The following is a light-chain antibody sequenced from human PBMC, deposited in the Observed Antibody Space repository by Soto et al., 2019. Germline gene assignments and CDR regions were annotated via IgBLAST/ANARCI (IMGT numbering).Light chain of an antibody. CDR3: QSYDSSLSGSV. Sequence: QLVLTQPPSVSGAPGQRVTISCTGSSSNIGAGYDVHWYQQLPGTAPKLLIYGNSNRPSGVPDRFSGSKSGTSASLAITGLQHEDEADYYCQSYDSSLSGSVFGGGTKVTVL. CDR2: GNS. V-gene: IGLV1-40*01. CDR1: SSNIGAGYD. J-gene: IGLJ3*02.